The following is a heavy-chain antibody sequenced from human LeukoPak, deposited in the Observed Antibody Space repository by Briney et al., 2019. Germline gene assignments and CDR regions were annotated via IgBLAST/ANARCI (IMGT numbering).Heavy chain of an antibody. CDR2: IIPIFGTA. CDR3: AISASAERRKAHENDY. CDR1: GGTFSSYA. V-gene: IGHV1-69*05. D-gene: IGHD1-1*01. Sequence: EASVKVSCKASGGTFSSYAISWVRQAPGQGLEWMGRIIPIFGTANYAQKFQGRATITTDESTSTAYMELSSLRSEGTAVYYCAISASAERRKAHENDYWGQGTLVTVSS. J-gene: IGHJ4*02.